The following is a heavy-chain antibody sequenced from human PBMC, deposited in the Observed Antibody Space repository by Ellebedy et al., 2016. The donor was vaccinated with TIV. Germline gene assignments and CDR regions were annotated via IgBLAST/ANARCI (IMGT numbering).Heavy chain of an antibody. CDR3: ARARTFRPMLDS. D-gene: IGHD1-14*01. J-gene: IGHJ4*02. CDR1: GGSFSAYY. V-gene: IGHV4-34*01. CDR2: FNHSGVT. Sequence: SETLSLXCAVYGGSFSAYYWTRVRHPPRKGLEWIGAFNHSGVTHYTPSLKSRVTISVDTSKNQFSLKLSSVTAADTAVYYCARARTFRPMLDSWGQGTLVSASS.